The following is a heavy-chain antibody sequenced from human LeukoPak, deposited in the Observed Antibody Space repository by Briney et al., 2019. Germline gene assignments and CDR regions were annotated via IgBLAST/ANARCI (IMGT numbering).Heavy chain of an antibody. J-gene: IGHJ6*02. Sequence: GGSLRLSCAASGFTFSSYAMSWVRQAPGKGLEWVSAISGSGGTTYYADSVKGRFTISRDNSKNTLYLQMNSLRSDDTAVYYCARERRYCSGGSCYTPSGGMDVWGQGTTVTVSS. CDR2: ISGSGGTT. CDR1: GFTFSSYA. CDR3: ARERRYCSGGSCYTPSGGMDV. V-gene: IGHV3-23*01. D-gene: IGHD2-15*01.